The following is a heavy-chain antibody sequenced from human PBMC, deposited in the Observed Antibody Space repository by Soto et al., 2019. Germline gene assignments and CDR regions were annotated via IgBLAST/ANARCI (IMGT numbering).Heavy chain of an antibody. J-gene: IGHJ4*01. CDR2: IYYSGST. V-gene: IGHV4-59*08. CDR3: ARRYGVYFDY. D-gene: IGHD4-17*01. Sequence: SETLYLTCTVSGGSISSYYWSWIRQPPGKGLEWIGYIYYSGSTNYNPSLKSRVTISVDTSKNQFSLKLSSVTAADTAVYYCARRYGVYFDYWGQGTLVTVSS. CDR1: GGSISSYY.